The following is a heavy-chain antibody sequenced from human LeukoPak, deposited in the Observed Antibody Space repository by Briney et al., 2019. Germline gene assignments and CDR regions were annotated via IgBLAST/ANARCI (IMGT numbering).Heavy chain of an antibody. J-gene: IGHJ4*02. CDR1: GGSISSYY. CDR2: IYYSGST. CDR3: ARLAPCGNDYGCGSHFDY. D-gene: IGHD4/OR15-4a*01. Sequence: SETLSLTCTVSGGSISSYYWSWIRQPPGKGLEYIGYIYYSGSTNYNPSLKSRVTRSVDTSKNQFSLRLSSVTAADTAVYYCARLAPCGNDYGCGSHFDYWGQGTLVTVPS. V-gene: IGHV4-59*08.